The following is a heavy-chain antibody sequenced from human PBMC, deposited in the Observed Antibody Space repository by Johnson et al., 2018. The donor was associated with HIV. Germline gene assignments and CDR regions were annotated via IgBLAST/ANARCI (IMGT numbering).Heavy chain of an antibody. J-gene: IGHJ3*02. CDR3: ARLSGYYVYDAFDI. Sequence: VQLVESGGGLVKPGGSLRLSCAASGFTFDDYGMSWVRQAPGKGLEWVSGINWNGGSTGYADSVKGRFTISRDNAKNSLYLQMNSLRAEDTALYYCARLSGYYVYDAFDIWGQGTMVTVSS. CDR2: INWNGGST. CDR1: GFTFDDYG. V-gene: IGHV3-20*04. D-gene: IGHD3-3*01.